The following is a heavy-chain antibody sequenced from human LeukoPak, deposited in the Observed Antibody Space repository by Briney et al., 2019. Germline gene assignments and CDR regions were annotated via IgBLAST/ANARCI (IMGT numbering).Heavy chain of an antibody. J-gene: IGHJ4*02. CDR1: GYTFTSYG. V-gene: IGHV1-18*01. CDR3: ARDSYYDSSGYPDY. CDR2: ISAYNGNT. D-gene: IGHD3-22*01. Sequence: ASVTVSCKASGYTFTSYGISWVRQAPGQGLEWMGWISAYNGNTNYAQKLQGRVTMTTDTSTSTAYMELRSLRSDDTAVYYCARDSYYDSSGYPDYWGQGTLVTVSS.